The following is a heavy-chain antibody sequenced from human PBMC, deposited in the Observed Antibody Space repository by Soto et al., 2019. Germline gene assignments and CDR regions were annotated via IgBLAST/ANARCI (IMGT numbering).Heavy chain of an antibody. Sequence: SVKVSCKASGGTFSSYAISWVRQAPGQGLEWMGGIIPIFGTANYAQKFQGRVTITADESTSTAYMELSSLRSEDTAVYYCARDADTAMAKNWFDPWGQGTLVTVSS. CDR3: ARDADTAMAKNWFDP. D-gene: IGHD5-18*01. CDR2: IIPIFGTA. V-gene: IGHV1-69*13. J-gene: IGHJ5*02. CDR1: GGTFSSYA.